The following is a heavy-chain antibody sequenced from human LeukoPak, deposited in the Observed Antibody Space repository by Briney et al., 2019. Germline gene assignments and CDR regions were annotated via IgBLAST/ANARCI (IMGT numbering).Heavy chain of an antibody. CDR1: GGSFSGYY. CDR3: ARAFEGRITTFGVVRDWYFDL. Sequence: PSETLSLTCAVYGGSFSGYYWSWIRQPPGKGLEWIREINHSGSTNYNPSLKSRVTISVDTSTNQFSLKLSSVTAADTAVYYCARAFEGRITTFGVVRDWYFDLWGRGTLVTVSS. J-gene: IGHJ2*01. V-gene: IGHV4-34*01. CDR2: INHSGST. D-gene: IGHD3-3*01.